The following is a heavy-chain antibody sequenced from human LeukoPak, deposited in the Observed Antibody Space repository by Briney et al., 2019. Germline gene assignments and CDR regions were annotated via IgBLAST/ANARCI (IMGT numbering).Heavy chain of an antibody. CDR2: IWYDEITK. V-gene: IGHV3-30*02. J-gene: IGHJ4*02. CDR3: AKDWRNWDNPTSGYFDY. D-gene: IGHD1/OR15-1a*01. Sequence: GGSLRLSCVASGFTFRSYGIHWVRQAPGKGLEWLAFIWYDEITKNYADSVKGRFTISRDNSKNTLYVQLNSLRAEDTAVYYCAKDWRNWDNPTSGYFDYWGQGTLVTVSS. CDR1: GFTFRSYG.